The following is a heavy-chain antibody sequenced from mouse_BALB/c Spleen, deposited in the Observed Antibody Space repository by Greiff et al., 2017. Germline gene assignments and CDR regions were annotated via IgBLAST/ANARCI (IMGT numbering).Heavy chain of an antibody. J-gene: IGHJ4*01. Sequence: VQLKESGGGLVQPGGSRKLSCAASGFTFSSFGMHWVRQAPEKGLEWVAYISSGSSTIYYADTVKGRFTISRDNPKNTLFLQMTSLRSEDTAMYYCARYQGNYYYAMDYWGQGTSVTVSS. D-gene: IGHD2-1*01. CDR2: ISSGSSTI. CDR1: GFTFSSFG. V-gene: IGHV5-17*02. CDR3: ARYQGNYYYAMDY.